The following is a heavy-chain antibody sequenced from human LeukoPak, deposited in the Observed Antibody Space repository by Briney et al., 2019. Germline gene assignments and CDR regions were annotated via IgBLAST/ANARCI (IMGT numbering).Heavy chain of an antibody. D-gene: IGHD7-27*01. V-gene: IGHV3-21*01. Sequence: GGSLRLSCAVSGFAFGSEAMSWVRQSPARGLEWVSSISSSSSYIYYADSVKGRFTISRDNAKNSLYLQMNSLRAEDTAVYYCARDSVELGMKNDAFDIWGQGTMVTVSS. J-gene: IGHJ3*02. CDR3: ARDSVELGMKNDAFDI. CDR1: GFAFGSEA. CDR2: ISSSSSYI.